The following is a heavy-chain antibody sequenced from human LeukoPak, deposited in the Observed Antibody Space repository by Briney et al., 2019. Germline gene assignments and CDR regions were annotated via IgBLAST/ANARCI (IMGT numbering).Heavy chain of an antibody. CDR1: GFSFSNHV. Sequence: GGSLRLSCASSGFSFSNHVMHWVGQAPGKGLQWVAFIRLDDSTEYSADSVKGRFTISRDNSKNTLYLQMNRLRPEDKAVYYCAKSMLRGYYYMDVWGKGTTVIISS. V-gene: IGHV3-30*02. D-gene: IGHD3-10*01. CDR2: IRLDDSTE. CDR3: AKSMLRGYYYMDV. J-gene: IGHJ6*03.